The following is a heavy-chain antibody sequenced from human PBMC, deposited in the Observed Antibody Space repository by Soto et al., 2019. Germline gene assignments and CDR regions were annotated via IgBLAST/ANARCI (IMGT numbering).Heavy chain of an antibody. D-gene: IGHD6-6*01. CDR1: GFTFSSYW. J-gene: IGHJ6*02. Sequence: GGSLRLSCAASGFTFSSYWMHWVRQAPGKGLVWVSRINSDGSSTSYADSVKGRFTISRDNAKNTLYLQMNSLRAEDTAVYYCARPKDFIYGLVRDYYYGMDVWGQGTTVTVSS. CDR2: INSDGSST. V-gene: IGHV3-74*01. CDR3: ARPKDFIYGLVRDYYYGMDV.